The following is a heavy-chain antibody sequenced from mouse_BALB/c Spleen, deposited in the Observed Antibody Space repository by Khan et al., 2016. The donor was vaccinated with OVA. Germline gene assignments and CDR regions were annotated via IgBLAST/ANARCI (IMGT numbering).Heavy chain of an antibody. Sequence: QIQLVQSGPELKKPGETVKISCKASGYTFTDYSMHWVKQAPGKGLKWMGWINTETGEPTYADDFKGRFAFSLETSASTAYLQINNLKNEDTATYFCVRHDAYYRFACWGQGTLVTVSA. CDR1: GYTFTDYS. CDR2: INTETGEP. J-gene: IGHJ3*01. V-gene: IGHV9-2-1*01. CDR3: VRHDAYYRFAC. D-gene: IGHD2-3*01.